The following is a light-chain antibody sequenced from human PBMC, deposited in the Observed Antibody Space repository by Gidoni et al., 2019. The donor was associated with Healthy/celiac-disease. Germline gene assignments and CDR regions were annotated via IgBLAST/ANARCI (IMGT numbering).Light chain of an antibody. CDR2: EDN. Sequence: NFMLTQPHSVSESPGKTVTISCTRSSGSIASNYVQWYQQRPGSAPTTVIYEDNQRPSGVPDRFSGSIDSSSNAASLTIPGLKTEDEADYYCQSYDSSFGGVFGGGTKLTVL. J-gene: IGLJ3*02. CDR1: SGSIASNY. CDR3: QSYDSSFGGV. V-gene: IGLV6-57*04.